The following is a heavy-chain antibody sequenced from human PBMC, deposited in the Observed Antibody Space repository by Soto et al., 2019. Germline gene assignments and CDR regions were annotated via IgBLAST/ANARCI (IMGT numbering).Heavy chain of an antibody. CDR3: ARGTWVRSAFDI. V-gene: IGHV4-34*01. D-gene: IGHD3-10*01. CDR1: VGSFSGYH. CDR2: INHSGST. Sequence: QVQLQQWGAGLLKPSETLSLTCAVYVGSFSGYHWSWIRQPPGKGLEWIGEINHSGSTNYNPSLKGRVPLSVDTSQNQFSLRLSSGTAADTAVYSCARGTWVRSAFDIWGQGTMVTVSS. J-gene: IGHJ3*02.